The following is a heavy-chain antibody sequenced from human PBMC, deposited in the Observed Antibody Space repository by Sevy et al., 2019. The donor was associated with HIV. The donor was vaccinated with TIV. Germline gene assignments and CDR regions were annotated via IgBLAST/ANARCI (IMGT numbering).Heavy chain of an antibody. V-gene: IGHV3-7*01. D-gene: IGHD3-16*01. CDR1: GFTFSANW. Sequence: GGSLRLSCAASGFTFSANWMNWVRQGPGKGLEWVANIKADGSDKHYVDSVEGRFTISRDNAKNLLFLQMNSLRVEDTAVYYCAHETFGRFESWGQGTQVTVSS. J-gene: IGHJ4*02. CDR3: AHETFGRFES. CDR2: IKADGSDK.